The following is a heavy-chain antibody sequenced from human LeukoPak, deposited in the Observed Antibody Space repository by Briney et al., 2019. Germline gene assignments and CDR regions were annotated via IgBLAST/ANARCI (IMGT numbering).Heavy chain of an antibody. CDR3: ASSYYDSSGYLLGEQPFDP. D-gene: IGHD3-22*01. Sequence: GGSLRLSCAASGFTFSSNWMHWVRQAPGKGLEWVSSISSSSSYIYYADSVKGRFTISRDNAKNSLYLQMNSLRAEDTAVYYCASSYYDSSGYLLGEQPFDPWGQGTLVTVSS. V-gene: IGHV3-21*01. J-gene: IGHJ5*02. CDR1: GFTFSSNW. CDR2: ISSSSSYI.